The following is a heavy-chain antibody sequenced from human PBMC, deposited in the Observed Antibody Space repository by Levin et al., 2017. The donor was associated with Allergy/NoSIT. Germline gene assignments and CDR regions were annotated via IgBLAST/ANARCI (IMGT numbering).Heavy chain of an antibody. Sequence: PAASVKVSCKASGGTFSSYAISWVRQAPGQGLEWMGGIIPIFGTANYAQKFQGRVTITADKSTSTAYMELSSLRSEDTAVYYCARDISDFGGSFPGWGQGTLVTVSS. CDR3: ARDISDFGGSFPG. J-gene: IGHJ4*02. V-gene: IGHV1-69*06. D-gene: IGHD1-26*01. CDR1: GGTFSSYA. CDR2: IIPIFGTA.